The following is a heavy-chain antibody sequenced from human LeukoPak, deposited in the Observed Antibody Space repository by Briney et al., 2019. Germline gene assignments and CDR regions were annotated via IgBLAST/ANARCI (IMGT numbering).Heavy chain of an antibody. CDR3: TRQNCTGGSCSYVDC. D-gene: IGHD2-8*02. CDR2: IRTKTRNYAA. Sequence: PGGSLRLSCAASGFTFSDSYMHWVRQASGIGLEWVGLIRTKTRNYAATYAESVKGRFTISRDDSKNTAYLQMNSLKMEDTAVYYCTRQNCTGGSCSYVDCWGQGTLVTVSS. V-gene: IGHV3-73*01. CDR1: GFTFSDSY. J-gene: IGHJ4*02.